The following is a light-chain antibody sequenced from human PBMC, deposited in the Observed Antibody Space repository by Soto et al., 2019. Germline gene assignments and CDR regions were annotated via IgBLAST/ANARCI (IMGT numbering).Light chain of an antibody. CDR1: SSDVGNYNL. CDR2: ATS. J-gene: IGLJ2*01. Sequence: QSALTQPASVSGSPGQSITISCTGTSSDVGNYNLVSWYQQHPGKAPKLIIYATSKRPSGVSNRYSGSKSGNTASLSISGLQAEDEANYYCCSYAGSKTFTFGGGTKVTAL. CDR3: CSYAGSKTFT. V-gene: IGLV2-23*02.